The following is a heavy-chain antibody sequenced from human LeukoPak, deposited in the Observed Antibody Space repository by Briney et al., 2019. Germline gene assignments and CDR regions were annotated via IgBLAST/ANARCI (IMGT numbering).Heavy chain of an antibody. D-gene: IGHD4-17*01. CDR2: ISYIGST. CDR1: TYPIHCYL. V-gene: IGHV4-59*01. J-gene: IGHJ3*02. Sequence: LETLALTFACSTYPIHCYLLDLVPQAPGKGLEWIGYISYIGSTNYNPSLKSRVTISIDTSKNQFSLKLRSVTAADTAVYYCARDLITVTKGFDIWGQGTMVSVSS. CDR3: ARDLITVTKGFDI.